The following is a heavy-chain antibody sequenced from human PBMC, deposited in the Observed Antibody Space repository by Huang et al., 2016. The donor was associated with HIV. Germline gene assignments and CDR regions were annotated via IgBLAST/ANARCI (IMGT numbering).Heavy chain of an antibody. CDR3: ARDRDFYDSSGYWGFNYFDY. D-gene: IGHD3-22*01. V-gene: IGHV1-46*01. Sequence: QVQLVQSGAEVKKPGASVKVSCKASGYAFTSYYMHWVRHAPGQGLEWMGRINPSDGSTSDEQKFQCRVTTTRDTTTNTVFMELSSRGSEDTAVYYCARDRDFYDSSGYWGFNYFDYWGQGTLVTVSS. CDR1: GYAFTSYY. CDR2: INPSDGST. J-gene: IGHJ4*02.